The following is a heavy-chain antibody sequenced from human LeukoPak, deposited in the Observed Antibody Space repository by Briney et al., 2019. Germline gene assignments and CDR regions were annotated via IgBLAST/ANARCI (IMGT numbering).Heavy chain of an antibody. CDR2: IYYSGTT. CDR3: ARLAIPTLGRFDP. Sequence: PSETLSLTCTVSGGSISSSSYYWGWIRQPPGKGLEWIGSIYYSGTTYYNPSLKSGITISVDTSKSQFSLKLSSVTAADTAVYYCARLAIPTLGRFDPWGQGTLVTVSS. D-gene: IGHD2-21*01. V-gene: IGHV4-39*01. CDR1: GGSISSSSYY. J-gene: IGHJ5*02.